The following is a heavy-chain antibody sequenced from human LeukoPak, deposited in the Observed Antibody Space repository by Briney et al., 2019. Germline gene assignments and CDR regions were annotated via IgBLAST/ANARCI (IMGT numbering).Heavy chain of an antibody. Sequence: ASVKVSCKASGHTFTSYGISWVRQAPGQGLEWMGWISAYNGNTNYAQKLQGRVTMTTDTSTSTAYMELRSLRSDDTAVYYCARDQTITMVRGRAFNWFDPWGQGTLVTVSS. CDR2: ISAYNGNT. CDR3: ARDQTITMVRGRAFNWFDP. V-gene: IGHV1-18*01. D-gene: IGHD3-10*01. J-gene: IGHJ5*02. CDR1: GHTFTSYG.